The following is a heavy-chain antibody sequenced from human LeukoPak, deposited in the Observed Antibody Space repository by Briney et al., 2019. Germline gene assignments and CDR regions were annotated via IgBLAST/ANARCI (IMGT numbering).Heavy chain of an antibody. CDR3: ARRPRDTSGYYLGAFHD. Sequence: GGSLRLSCAASGFTFTNYAMTWVRQAPGKGLEWVSVIGASGADTYYSDSVKGRFTVFRDNSQNTLFLHMSSLRAEDTAVYFCARRPRDTSGYYLGAFHDWGQGTTVTVSS. V-gene: IGHV3-23*01. J-gene: IGHJ3*01. CDR2: IGASGADT. CDR1: GFTFTNYA. D-gene: IGHD3-22*01.